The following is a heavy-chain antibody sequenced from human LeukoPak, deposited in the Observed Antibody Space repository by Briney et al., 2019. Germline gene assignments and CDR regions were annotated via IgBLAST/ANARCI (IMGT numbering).Heavy chain of an antibody. CDR1: GFTFSRYW. D-gene: IGHD3-9*01. J-gene: IGHJ6*02. CDR2: INSDGSST. Sequence: GGSLRLSCAASGFTFSRYWMHWVRQAPGKWLEWVSRINSDGSSTTYADTVKGRFTVSRNNAKNTLNLQMNSLRAEDTAVYFCARPYNDILNGPYFYYYDMGVWGQGTTVTVSS. V-gene: IGHV3-74*01. CDR3: ARPYNDILNGPYFYYYDMGV.